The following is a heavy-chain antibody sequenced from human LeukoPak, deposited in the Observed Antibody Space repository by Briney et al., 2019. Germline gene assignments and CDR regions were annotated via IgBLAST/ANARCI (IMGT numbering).Heavy chain of an antibody. D-gene: IGHD6-6*01. CDR3: ARGPVTARSNAFDI. V-gene: IGHV4-4*07. CDR1: GGSISGYY. Sequence: PSETLSLTCSVSGGSISGYYWSWIRQPAGKDLEWIGRIFNSENTNYNPSLKSRITMSVDTSKNQFSLKLSSVTAANTAVYYCARGPVTARSNAFDIWGQGTMVTVSS. CDR2: IFNSENT. J-gene: IGHJ3*02.